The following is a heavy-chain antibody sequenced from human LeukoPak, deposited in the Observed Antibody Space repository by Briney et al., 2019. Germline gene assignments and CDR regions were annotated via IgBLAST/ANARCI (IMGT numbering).Heavy chain of an antibody. J-gene: IGHJ5*02. CDR1: GGSISSYY. CDR3: ARVPEMSWFDP. CDR2: IYYSGST. Sequence: SETLSLTCTVSGGSISSYYWSWIRQPPGKGLEWIGYIYYSGSTNYNPSLKSRVTISVDTSKNQFSLKLSSVTAADTAVHYCARVPEMSWFDPWGQGTLVTVSS. V-gene: IGHV4-59*01.